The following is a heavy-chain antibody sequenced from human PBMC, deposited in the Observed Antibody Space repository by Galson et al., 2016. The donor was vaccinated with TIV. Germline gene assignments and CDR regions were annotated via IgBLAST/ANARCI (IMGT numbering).Heavy chain of an antibody. D-gene: IGHD3-3*01. CDR2: VRYDGSHK. Sequence: SLRLSYAASGFTFSTYVMHWVRQAPGKGLEWVAFVRYDGSHKNYADSVKGRFTISRDNSKYTLYLQMNSLRAEDTAVYYCAKGMAIFGVIPPWGGMDVWGQGTTVTVPS. CDR3: AKGMAIFGVIPPWGGMDV. J-gene: IGHJ6*02. V-gene: IGHV3-30*02. CDR1: GFTFSTYV.